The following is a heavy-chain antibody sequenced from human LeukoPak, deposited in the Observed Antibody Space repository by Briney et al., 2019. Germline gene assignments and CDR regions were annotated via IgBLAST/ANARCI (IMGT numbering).Heavy chain of an antibody. J-gene: IGHJ4*02. Sequence: ASVKVSFKASGYTFISYYMHWVRQAPGQGLEWMGIIKPSGGSASYAQKFQGRVTMTRDTSKSTVYMELSSLRSEDTAVYYCAREGGSGSYSYHFDFWGQGAPLTVSS. V-gene: IGHV1-46*01. CDR2: IKPSGGSA. CDR1: GYTFISYY. D-gene: IGHD1-26*01. CDR3: AREGGSGSYSYHFDF.